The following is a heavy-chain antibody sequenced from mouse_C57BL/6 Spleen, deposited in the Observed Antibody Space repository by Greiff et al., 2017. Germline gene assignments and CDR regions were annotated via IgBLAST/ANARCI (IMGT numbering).Heavy chain of an antibody. CDR2: ILPGSGST. Sequence: QVQLQQSGAELMKPGASVKLSCTATGYTFTGYWIEWVNQRPGHGLEWIGEILPGSGSTNYNEKFKGKATFTADTSSNTVYMQLSSLTAEDSAIYYCARRGFTTVRYFDVWGTGTTVTVSS. J-gene: IGHJ1*03. CDR3: ARRGFTTVRYFDV. CDR1: GYTFTGYW. V-gene: IGHV1-9*01. D-gene: IGHD1-1*01.